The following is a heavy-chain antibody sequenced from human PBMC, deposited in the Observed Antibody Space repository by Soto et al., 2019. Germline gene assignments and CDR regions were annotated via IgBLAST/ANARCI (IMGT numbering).Heavy chain of an antibody. J-gene: IGHJ6*02. D-gene: IGHD6-13*01. V-gene: IGHV3-30-3*01. Sequence: GGSLRLSCAASGFTFSSYAMHWVRQAPGKGLEWVAVISYDGSNKYYADSVKGRFTISRDNSKNTLYLQMNSLRAEDTAVYYCARDLGYSSSWTKPRYYYYGMDVWGQGTTVTVSS. CDR1: GFTFSSYA. CDR3: ARDLGYSSSWTKPRYYYYGMDV. CDR2: ISYDGSNK.